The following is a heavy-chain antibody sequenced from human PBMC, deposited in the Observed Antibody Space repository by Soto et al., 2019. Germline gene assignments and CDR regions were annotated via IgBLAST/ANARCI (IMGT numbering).Heavy chain of an antibody. CDR1: GGSISNSRFY. CDR2: IHHSGKS. D-gene: IGHD6-19*01. Sequence: SETLSLTCTVSGGSISNSRFYWAWIRQPPGEGLECIGCIHHSGKSNYSPSLRSRVTMSVDTSKNQFSLKLNSMTAADTAIYYCARVGGSGWNFDSWGQGILVTVSS. CDR3: ARVGGSGWNFDS. V-gene: IGHV4-61*05. J-gene: IGHJ4*02.